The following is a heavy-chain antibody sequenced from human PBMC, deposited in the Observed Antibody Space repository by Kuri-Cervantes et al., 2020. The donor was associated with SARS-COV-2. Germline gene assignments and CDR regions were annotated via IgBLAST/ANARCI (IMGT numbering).Heavy chain of an antibody. D-gene: IGHD6-19*01. CDR3: ASDHIAVAGTGDY. J-gene: IGHJ4*02. Sequence: LRLSCTVSGGSISSGDYYWSWLRQPPGKGLEWIGYIYYSGSTYYNPSLKSRVTISVDTSKNQFSLKLSSVTAADTAVYYCASDHIAVAGTGDYWGQGTLVTVSS. CDR2: IYYSGST. V-gene: IGHV4-30-4*08. CDR1: GGSISSGDYY.